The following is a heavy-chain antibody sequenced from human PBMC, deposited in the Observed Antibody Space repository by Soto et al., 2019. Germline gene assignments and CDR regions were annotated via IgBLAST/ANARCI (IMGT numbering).Heavy chain of an antibody. D-gene: IGHD6-25*01. Sequence: PGESLKISCAASGFTFSSYRMDWVRQAPGKGLEWVSFISSSSSYVYYADSVKGRFTISRDNAKNSLYLQMNSLRAEDTAVYYCARYSSVGMDVWGQGTTVPVSS. J-gene: IGHJ6*02. V-gene: IGHV3-21*01. CDR1: GFTFSSYR. CDR2: ISSSSSYV. CDR3: ARYSSVGMDV.